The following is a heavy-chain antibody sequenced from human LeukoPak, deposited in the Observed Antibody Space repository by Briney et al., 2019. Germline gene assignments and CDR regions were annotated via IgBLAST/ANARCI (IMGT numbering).Heavy chain of an antibody. CDR2: INPNSGGT. V-gene: IGHV1-2*02. Sequence: ASVKVSCKASGYTFTGYYMHWVRQAPGQGLEWMGWINPNSGGTNYAQKFQGRVTMTRDTSFSTAYMELSRLRSDDTTVYYCARPTAAGTPIFDYWGQGTLVTVSS. CDR3: ARPTAAGTPIFDY. CDR1: GYTFTGYY. D-gene: IGHD6-13*01. J-gene: IGHJ4*02.